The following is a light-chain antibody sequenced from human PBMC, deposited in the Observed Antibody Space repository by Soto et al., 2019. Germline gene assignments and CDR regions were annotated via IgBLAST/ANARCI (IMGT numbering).Light chain of an antibody. V-gene: IGKV3-20*01. Sequence: EIVLTQSPGTLSLSPGERPTLSFRASQSVSSSYLAWYQQKHGQAPRLXIYGASSRETGIPDRFSGSGSGTAFTRTISRLEPEDFAVDYCQQYGSSLWTFSQGTKVDI. CDR1: QSVSSSY. J-gene: IGKJ1*01. CDR2: GAS. CDR3: QQYGSSLWT.